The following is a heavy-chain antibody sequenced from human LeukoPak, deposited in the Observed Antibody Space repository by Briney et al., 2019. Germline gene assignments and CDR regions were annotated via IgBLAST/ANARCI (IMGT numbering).Heavy chain of an antibody. CDR1: GFTVSTNY. J-gene: IGHJ4*02. CDR2: IFGGGST. CDR3: ARGGVRGSYYYFDY. Sequence: GGSLRLSCAASGFTVSTNYMSWVRQAPGKGLEWVSVIFGGGSTYYADSVEGRFTISRDNSKNTLYLQMNSLRAEDTAVYYCARGGVRGSYYYFDYWGQGTLVTVSS. V-gene: IGHV3-53*01. D-gene: IGHD3-16*01.